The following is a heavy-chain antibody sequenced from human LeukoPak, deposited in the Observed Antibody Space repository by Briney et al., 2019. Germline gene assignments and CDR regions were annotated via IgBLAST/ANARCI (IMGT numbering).Heavy chain of an antibody. Sequence: GGSLRLSCAASGFTVSSNYMSWVRQAPGKGLEWVSVLYSGGNTYYADSVKGRFTTSRDNSKNTLYLQMNSLRAEDTAVYYCARYCSSTSCSTPFDYWGQGTLVTVSS. CDR1: GFTVSSNY. J-gene: IGHJ4*02. V-gene: IGHV3-53*01. CDR2: LYSGGNT. D-gene: IGHD2-2*02. CDR3: ARYCSSTSCSTPFDY.